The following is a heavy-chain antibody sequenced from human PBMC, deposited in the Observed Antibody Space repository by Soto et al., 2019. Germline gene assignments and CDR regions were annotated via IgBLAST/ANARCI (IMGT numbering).Heavy chain of an antibody. V-gene: IGHV4-39*01. CDR3: ARRTSIVGATNGPGYYFDY. CDR2: IYYSGST. Sequence: PSETLSLTCTVSGGSISSSSYYWGWIRQPPGKGLEWIGSIYYSGSTYYNPSLKSRVTISVDTSKNQFSLKLSSVTAADTAVYYCARRTSIVGATNGPGYYFDYWGQGTLVTVSS. J-gene: IGHJ4*02. D-gene: IGHD1-26*01. CDR1: GGSISSSSYY.